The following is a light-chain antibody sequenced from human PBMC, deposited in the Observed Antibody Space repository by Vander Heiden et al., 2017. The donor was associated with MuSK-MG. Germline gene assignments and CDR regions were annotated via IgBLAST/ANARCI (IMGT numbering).Light chain of an antibody. CDR2: EVS. Sequence: QSALTQPASVSGSPGQSITISCTGTSSDLGGYNYVSWYQQHPGKAPKLMIYEVSNRPSGVSNRFSGSKSGNTASLTISGLQAEDEADHYCSSYTSSSTPWVFGGGTKLTVL. CDR1: SSDLGGYNY. CDR3: SSYTSSSTPWV. V-gene: IGLV2-14*01. J-gene: IGLJ3*02.